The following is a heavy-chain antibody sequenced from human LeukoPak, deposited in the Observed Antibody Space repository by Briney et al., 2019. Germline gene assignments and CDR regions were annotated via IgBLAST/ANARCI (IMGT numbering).Heavy chain of an antibody. J-gene: IGHJ3*02. CDR3: ARCSGRNYRAGDAFDI. V-gene: IGHV1-18*01. CDR2: ISAYNGNT. CDR1: GYTFTRCG. Sequence: ASVKVSCKASGYTFTRCGISWVRQAPGQGLEWMGWISAYNGNTNYAQNLQGRVTMTTDTSTSTAYMELRSLRSDDTAVYYCARCSGRNYRAGDAFDIWGQGTTVTVSS. D-gene: IGHD1-26*01.